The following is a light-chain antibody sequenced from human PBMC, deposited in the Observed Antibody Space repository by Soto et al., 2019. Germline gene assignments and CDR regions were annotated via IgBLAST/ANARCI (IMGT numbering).Light chain of an antibody. CDR3: AAWDDSLNGVV. J-gene: IGLJ2*01. CDR2: SNN. CDR1: SSNIGSNT. Sequence: QSVLTQPPSASGTPGQRVTISCSGSSSNIGSNTVNWYQQLPGTAPKLLLYSNNQRPSGVPDRFSGSKSGTSASLAISGIQSEDEADYYCAAWDDSLNGVVFGGGTKLTVL. V-gene: IGLV1-44*01.